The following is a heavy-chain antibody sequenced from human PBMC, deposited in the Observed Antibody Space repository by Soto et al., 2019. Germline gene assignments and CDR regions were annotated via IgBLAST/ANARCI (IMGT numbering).Heavy chain of an antibody. V-gene: IGHV3-23*01. Sequence: VHLLETGGGLEQPGGSLRLSCAASGFIFNNYVMSWVRQAPGKGLEWVSVITSSGDSTFYADSVKGRFTISRDNSKNTLFLQMNNLRAEDTALYYCVKCGSSCRELMDVWGQGTTVTVSS. D-gene: IGHD1-7*01. CDR2: ITSSGDST. J-gene: IGHJ6*02. CDR3: VKCGSSCRELMDV. CDR1: GFIFNNYV.